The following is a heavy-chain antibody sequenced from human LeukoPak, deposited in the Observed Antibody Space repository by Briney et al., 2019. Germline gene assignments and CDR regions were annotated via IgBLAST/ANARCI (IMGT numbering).Heavy chain of an antibody. CDR1: GFPFSSYG. CDR2: ISNDGNNK. Sequence: GGSLRLSCAASGFPFSSYGMHWVRQAPGKGLEWVAAISNDGNNKFYADSVKGRFTISRDNPKNTMNLQMNSLRAEDTAVYYCARDMVRTAMVQGWFDPWGQGTLVTVSS. D-gene: IGHD5-18*01. V-gene: IGHV3-30*03. CDR3: ARDMVRTAMVQGWFDP. J-gene: IGHJ5*02.